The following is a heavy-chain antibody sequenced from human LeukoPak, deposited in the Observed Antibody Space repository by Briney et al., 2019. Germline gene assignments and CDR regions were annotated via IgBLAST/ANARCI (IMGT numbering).Heavy chain of an antibody. J-gene: IGHJ4*02. CDR2: IYYSGST. CDR3: ARHRLGYSSGWYSDFDY. Sequence: PSETLSLTCTVSGGSISSYYWSWIRQPPGKGLEWIGYIYYSGSTNYNPSLKSRVTISVDTSKNQFSLKLSSVTAADTAVYYCARHRLGYSSGWYSDFDYWGQGTLVTVSS. D-gene: IGHD6-19*01. V-gene: IGHV4-59*08. CDR1: GGSISSYY.